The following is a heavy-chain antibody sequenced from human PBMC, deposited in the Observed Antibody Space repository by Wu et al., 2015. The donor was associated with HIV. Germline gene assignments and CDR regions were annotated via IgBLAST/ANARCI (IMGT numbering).Heavy chain of an antibody. V-gene: IGHV4-38-2*01. Sequence: QVQLQESGPGLVKPSETLSLTCVVSGTSVSSDYYWGWIRQTPGKGLEWIGTLYHTGSTYYNPSLKSRVTISVDTSQNHFSLKLNSVTAADTAVYYCAVGPPRGISATGTFAYWGQGTLVTVSS. CDR1: GTSVSSDYY. CDR3: AVGPPRGISATGTFAY. CDR2: LYHTGST. J-gene: IGHJ4*02. D-gene: IGHD6-13*01.